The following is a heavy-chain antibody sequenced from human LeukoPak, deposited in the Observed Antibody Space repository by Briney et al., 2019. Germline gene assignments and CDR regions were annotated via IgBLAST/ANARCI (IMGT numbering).Heavy chain of an antibody. CDR2: INCSGRT. V-gene: IGHV4-39*01. CDR3: ARHNRGGLPYYFCGMDV. CDR1: GGSMNSRSDH. D-gene: IGHD1-14*01. Sequence: SETLSLPCSVSGGSMNSRSDHWGWIPQPPGKGVEWFGSINCSGRTYSNPSLKSRVTMCVDTSNNQSSLKLSSVTAADTAVYYCARHNRGGLPYYFCGMDVWAQGTTVTVSS. J-gene: IGHJ6*02.